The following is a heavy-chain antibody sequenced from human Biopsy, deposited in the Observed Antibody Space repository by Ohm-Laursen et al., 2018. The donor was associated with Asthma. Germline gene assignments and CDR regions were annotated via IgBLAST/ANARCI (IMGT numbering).Heavy chain of an antibody. D-gene: IGHD3-10*01. J-gene: IGHJ6*02. CDR2: ISVYNGNT. CDR1: GYTFNSAG. V-gene: IGHV1-18*01. Sequence: ASVKVSCKPSGYTFNSAGITWVRQAPGQGLEWMGWISVYNGNTKVAQKLQDRVTMITDTSTSTAYMELRSLRSDDTAVYFCARAVDYSHYYGIDVWGQGTAVTVS. CDR3: ARAVDYSHYYGIDV.